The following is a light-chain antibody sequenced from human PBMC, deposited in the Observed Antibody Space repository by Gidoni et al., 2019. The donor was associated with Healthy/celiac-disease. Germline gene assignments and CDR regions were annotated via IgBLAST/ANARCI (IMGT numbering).Light chain of an antibody. V-gene: IGKV1-39*01. J-gene: IGKJ2*01. CDR1: QSISSY. CDR2: AAS. CDR3: QQSYSTPYT. Sequence: DIQMTRSPSSLSASVGARVTITCRASQSISSYLNWYQQKPGQAPKLLIYAASSLQSGVPSRCRGSGSATDFTLTISSLQPEDFATYYCQQSYSTPYTFAQXTKLEIK.